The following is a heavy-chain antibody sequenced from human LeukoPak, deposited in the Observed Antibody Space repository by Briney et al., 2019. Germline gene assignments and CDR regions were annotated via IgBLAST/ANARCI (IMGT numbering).Heavy chain of an antibody. V-gene: IGHV3-74*01. D-gene: IGHD3-3*01. CDR2: LSTDGSST. Sequence: PGGSLRLSCAASGFTFSSYAMHWVRQAPGQGLVWLSRLSTDGSSTDYADSVKGRFTISRDSAKNTLYLQMNSLRAEDTAVYYCARVSCDYTTCKYPFDYWGQGTLVTVSS. CDR3: ARVSCDYTTCKYPFDY. J-gene: IGHJ4*02. CDR1: GFTFSSYA.